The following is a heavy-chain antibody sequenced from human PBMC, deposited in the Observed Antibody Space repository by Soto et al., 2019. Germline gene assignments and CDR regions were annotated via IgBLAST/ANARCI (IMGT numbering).Heavy chain of an antibody. CDR1: GYTLTKSS. CDR3: ATDLVAARFSGIDV. J-gene: IGHJ6*02. CDR2: SDPEDGAT. V-gene: IGHV1-24*01. Sequence: GASVKFSCEVSGYTLTKSSMHWVRQAPGKGLEWMGGSDPEDGATIYAHKFQGRVTMTEDTSTDTAYMGLSSLRAEDTAVYYCATDLVAARFSGIDVWGQGTTVTVSS. D-gene: IGHD2-15*01.